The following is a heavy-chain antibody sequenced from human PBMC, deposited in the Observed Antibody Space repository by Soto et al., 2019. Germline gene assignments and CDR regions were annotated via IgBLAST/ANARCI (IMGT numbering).Heavy chain of an antibody. CDR3: ATVSGGRTPRPDGEAFDI. CDR2: TRNKANSYTT. V-gene: IGHV3-72*01. CDR1: GFTFSDHY. J-gene: IGHJ3*02. D-gene: IGHD1-1*01. Sequence: EVQLVESGGGLVQPGGSLRLSCAASGFTFSDHYMDWVRQAPGKGLEWVGRTRNKANSYTTEYAASVKGRFTISRDDSKNSLYLQMNSLKTEDTAVYYCATVSGGRTPRPDGEAFDIWGQGTMVTVSS.